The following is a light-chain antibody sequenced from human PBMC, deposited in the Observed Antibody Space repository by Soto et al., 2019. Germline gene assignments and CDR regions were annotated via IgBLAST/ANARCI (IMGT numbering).Light chain of an antibody. Sequence: EIVMSQSPDTQSVSPGERATLSCSASQSVSSSSLAWYQQKPRQAPRLLISGASSRAADIPDRFSGSGSGTDFTLTISRLEPEDFAVYYCQQYGSSSWTFGQGTKV. V-gene: IGKV3-20*01. CDR2: GAS. CDR1: QSVSSSS. J-gene: IGKJ1*01. CDR3: QQYGSSSWT.